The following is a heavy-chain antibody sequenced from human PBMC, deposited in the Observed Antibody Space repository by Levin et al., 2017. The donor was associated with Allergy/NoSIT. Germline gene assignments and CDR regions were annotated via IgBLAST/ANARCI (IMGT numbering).Heavy chain of an antibody. CDR1: GYSFTSYW. CDR3: ARRSTRDYYYYMDV. D-gene: IGHD2/OR15-2a*01. Sequence: KVSCQGSGYSFTSYWIGWVRQMPGKGLEWMGIIYPGDSDTRYSPSFQGQVTISADKSISTAYLQWSSLKASDTAIYYCARRSTRDYYYYMDVWGKGTTVTVSS. CDR2: IYPGDSDT. V-gene: IGHV5-51*01. J-gene: IGHJ6*03.